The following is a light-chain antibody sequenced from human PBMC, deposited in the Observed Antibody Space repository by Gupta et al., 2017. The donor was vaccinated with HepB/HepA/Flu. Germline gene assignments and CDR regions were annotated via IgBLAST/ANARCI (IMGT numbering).Light chain of an antibody. CDR2: LGS. Sequence: DTVMTQSPLSLPVTPGEPASISCRSSQSLLHSNGYNYLDWYLQKPGQSPQLLIYLGSNRASGVPDRFSGSGSGTDFTLKISRVEAEDVGVYYCMQARQTPCTFGQGTKLEIK. J-gene: IGKJ2*02. CDR3: MQARQTPCT. CDR1: QSLLHSNGYNY. V-gene: IGKV2-28*01.